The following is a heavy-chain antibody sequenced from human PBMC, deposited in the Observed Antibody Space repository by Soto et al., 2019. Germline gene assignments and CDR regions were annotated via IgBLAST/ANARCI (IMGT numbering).Heavy chain of an antibody. J-gene: IGHJ4*02. Sequence: SETLSLTCTVSGGSISSYYWSWIRQPPGKGLEWIGYIYYSGSTNYNPSLKSRVTISVDTSKNQFSLKLSSVTAADTAVYYCASLGTINFDYWGQGTLVTVSS. D-gene: IGHD5-12*01. CDR3: ASLGTINFDY. V-gene: IGHV4-59*12. CDR2: IYYSGST. CDR1: GGSISSYY.